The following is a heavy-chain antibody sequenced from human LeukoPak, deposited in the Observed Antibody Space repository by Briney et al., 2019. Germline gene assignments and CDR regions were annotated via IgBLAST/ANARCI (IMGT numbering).Heavy chain of an antibody. J-gene: IGHJ4*02. Sequence: GGSLRLSCATSGFTFSSYEMNWVRQAPGKGLEWVSYISGSGTTKYYAESVKGRFTISRDNAKNSPYLQMNSLRAEDTAVYYCARRDYYDSSAYSFDYWGQGTLVTVSS. D-gene: IGHD3-22*01. CDR2: ISGSGTTK. V-gene: IGHV3-48*03. CDR3: ARRDYYDSSAYSFDY. CDR1: GFTFSSYE.